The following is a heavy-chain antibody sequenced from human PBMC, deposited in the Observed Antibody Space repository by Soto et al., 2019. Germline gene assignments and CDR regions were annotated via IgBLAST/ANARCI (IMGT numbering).Heavy chain of an antibody. J-gene: IGHJ3*02. CDR3: ARGGVVAATDAFDI. V-gene: IGHV3-21*01. CDR2: ISSSSSYI. D-gene: IGHD2-15*01. CDR1: GFTFSSYS. Sequence: GGSLRLSCAASGFTFSSYSMNWVRQAPGKGLEWVSSISSSSSYIYYADSVKGRFTISRDNAKNSLYLQMNSLRADDTVVYYCARGGVVAATDAFDIWGQGTMVTVSS.